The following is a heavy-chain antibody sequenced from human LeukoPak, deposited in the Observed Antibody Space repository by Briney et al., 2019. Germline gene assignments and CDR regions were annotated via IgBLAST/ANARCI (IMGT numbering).Heavy chain of an antibody. D-gene: IGHD3-3*01. J-gene: IGHJ3*01. Sequence: PGGSLRLSCVVSGFTFSSYSINWVRQAPGKGLEWVSSISSTSSYIWYADSAKGRFTISRDSAKNSVNLQMNSLRAEDTAVYYCAREGLLSGYYRGGDAFDFWGQGTMVTVSS. CDR1: GFTFSSYS. CDR3: AREGLLSGYYRGGDAFDF. CDR2: ISSTSSYI. V-gene: IGHV3-21*06.